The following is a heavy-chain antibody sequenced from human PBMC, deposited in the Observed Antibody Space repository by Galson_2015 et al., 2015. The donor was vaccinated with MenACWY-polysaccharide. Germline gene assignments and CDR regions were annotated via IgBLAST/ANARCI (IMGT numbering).Heavy chain of an antibody. Sequence: TLSLTCTVSGASITSGGYFWCWIRQHLGKGLEWIASISYDGGTYYNPSLKSRVTISVDTPNNQFSLKLNSVTAADTAVYYCARGGRAVSNRNWFDPWGQGTLVTVSS. CDR3: ARGGRAVSNRNWFDP. V-gene: IGHV4-31*03. CDR2: ISYDGGT. CDR1: GASITSGGYF. D-gene: IGHD3-16*01. J-gene: IGHJ5*02.